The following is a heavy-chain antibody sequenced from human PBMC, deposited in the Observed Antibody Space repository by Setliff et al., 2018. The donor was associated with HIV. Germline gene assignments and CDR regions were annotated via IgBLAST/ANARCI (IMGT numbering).Heavy chain of an antibody. D-gene: IGHD1-20*01. Sequence: PSETLSLTCAVYGGSFSGYYWSWIRQPPGKGLEWIGSIYHSGSTYYNPSLKSRVPISGDTSKNQFSLKLRSVTAADTAVYYCARHNGGITGTSGGISWFDPWGQGTLVTVSS. V-gene: IGHV4-34*01. CDR3: ARHNGGITGTSGGISWFDP. J-gene: IGHJ5*02. CDR1: GGSFSGYY. CDR2: IYHSGST.